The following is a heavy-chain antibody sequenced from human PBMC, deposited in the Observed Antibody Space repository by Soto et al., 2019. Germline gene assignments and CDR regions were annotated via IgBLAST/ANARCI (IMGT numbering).Heavy chain of an antibody. CDR3: ARDQDGSIDAFDI. V-gene: IGHV3-7*01. CDR2: IKQDGSEK. CDR1: GITFSNYW. J-gene: IGHJ3*02. Sequence: EVHLVESGGGLVQPGGSLRLSCAASGITFSNYWMTWVRQAPGKGLEWVANIKQDGSEKYYVDSVKGRFTISRDNAKNSLYLQMNSLRAEDTAVYYCARDQDGSIDAFDIWGQGTMVTVSS. D-gene: IGHD3-10*01.